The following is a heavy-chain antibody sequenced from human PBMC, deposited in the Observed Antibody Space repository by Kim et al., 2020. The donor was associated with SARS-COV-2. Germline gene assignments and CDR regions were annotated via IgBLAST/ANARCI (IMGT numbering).Heavy chain of an antibody. Sequence: GGSLRLSCAASGFTFSNAWMSWVRQAPGKGLEWVGRIKSKTDGGTTDYAAPVKGRFTISRDDSKNTLYLQMNSLKTEDTAVYYCTTDPGYCTNGVCYGTHWFDPWGQGTLVTVSS. CDR2: IKSKTDGGTT. D-gene: IGHD2-8*01. CDR3: TTDPGYCTNGVCYGTHWFDP. V-gene: IGHV3-15*01. J-gene: IGHJ5*02. CDR1: GFTFSNAW.